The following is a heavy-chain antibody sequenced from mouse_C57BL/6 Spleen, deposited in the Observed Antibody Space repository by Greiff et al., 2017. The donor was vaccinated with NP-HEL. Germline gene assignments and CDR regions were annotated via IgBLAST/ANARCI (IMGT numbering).Heavy chain of an antibody. CDR3: ARQVLYYENFAY. J-gene: IGHJ2*01. CDR1: GYSFTGYY. Sequence: EVKLMESGPELVKPGASVKISCKASGYSFTGYYMNWVKQSPEKSLEWIGEINPSTGGTTYNQKFKARATLTVDKSSSTAYMQLKSLTSDDSAVYYCARQVLYYENFAYWGQGTTLTVSS. CDR2: INPSTGGT. V-gene: IGHV1-42*01. D-gene: IGHD2-4*01.